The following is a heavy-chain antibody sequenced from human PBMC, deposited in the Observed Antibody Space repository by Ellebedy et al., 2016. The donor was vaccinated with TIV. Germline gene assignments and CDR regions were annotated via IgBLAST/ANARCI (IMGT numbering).Heavy chain of an antibody. CDR1: GDSISSIIHY. D-gene: IGHD2-8*01. Sequence: MPSETLSLTCNVSGDSISSIIHYWDWIRQSPGKGPEWIGSIYYRGNTYYNPSLKSRVSISLDTSKNQFSLRLNSVTAADTAIYYCARAVYGMGWFDPWGQGTLVTVSS. CDR3: ARAVYGMGWFDP. V-gene: IGHV4-39*02. J-gene: IGHJ5*02. CDR2: IYYRGNT.